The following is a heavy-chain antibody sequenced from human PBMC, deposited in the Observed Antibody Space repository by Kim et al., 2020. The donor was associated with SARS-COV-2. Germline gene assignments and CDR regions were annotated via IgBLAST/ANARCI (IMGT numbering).Heavy chain of an antibody. J-gene: IGHJ4*01. D-gene: IGHD6-13*01. CDR1: GCTFNTYA. CDR3: GRALAAAGNGYDFDS. Sequence: GGSLRLSCAASGCTFNTYAINWVRQAPGKGLEWVSSMSSRSSYIYYADSVKGRFTISRDNAQKSLYLQMNSLRAEDTAVYYCGRALAAAGNGYDFDSWG. CDR2: MSSRSSYI. V-gene: IGHV3-21*01.